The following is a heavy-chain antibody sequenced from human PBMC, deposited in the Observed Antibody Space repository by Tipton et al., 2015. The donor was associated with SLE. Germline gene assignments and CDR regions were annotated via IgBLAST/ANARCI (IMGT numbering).Heavy chain of an antibody. CDR1: GFIFSNHG. CDR3: VKDRSDYDPSYPWYFDV. CDR2: IWYDGGVE. Sequence: SLRLSCAASGFIFSNHGMHWVRQAPGKGLEWVAVIWYDGGVEYYADSVKGRFTISRDNSRNILYLQMNSLRAEDTAVYYCVKDRSDYDPSYPWYFDVWGRGTLVTVSS. D-gene: IGHD5-12*01. V-gene: IGHV3-33*06. J-gene: IGHJ2*01.